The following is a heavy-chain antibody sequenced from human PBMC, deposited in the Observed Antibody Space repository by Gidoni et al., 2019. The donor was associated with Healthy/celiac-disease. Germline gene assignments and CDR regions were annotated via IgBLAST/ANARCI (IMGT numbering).Heavy chain of an antibody. V-gene: IGHV4-4*07. D-gene: IGHD5-12*01. CDR2: IYTSGST. CDR3: ALEEVDIVATTTGLGY. J-gene: IGHJ4*02. Sequence: QVQLQESGPGLVTPSETLSLTCTVSGGSISSYYWSWIRQPAGKGLEWIGRIYTSGSTNYNPSLKSRVTMSVDMSKNQFSLKLSSVTAADTAVYYCALEEVDIVATTTGLGYWGQGTLVTVSS. CDR1: GGSISSYY.